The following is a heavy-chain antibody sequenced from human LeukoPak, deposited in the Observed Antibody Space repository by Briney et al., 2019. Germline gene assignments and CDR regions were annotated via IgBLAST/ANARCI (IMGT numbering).Heavy chain of an antibody. D-gene: IGHD2-2*01. CDR1: GYSMNKGYY. J-gene: IGHJ3*02. CDR3: AKNCSSTSCYWNDAFDI. Sequence: PSETLSLTRAVSGYSMNKGYYWGWLRQPPGKGLEWIASMYHRDNTYYNPPLKLRVTISVDTSKNHYSLKLSFVTAADTAVYYCAKNCSSTSCYWNDAFDIWRQRTMVTVSS. V-gene: IGHV4-38-2*01. CDR2: MYHRDNT.